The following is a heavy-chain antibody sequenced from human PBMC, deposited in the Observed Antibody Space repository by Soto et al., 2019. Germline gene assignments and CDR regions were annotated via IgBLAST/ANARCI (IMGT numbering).Heavy chain of an antibody. D-gene: IGHD6-13*01. Sequence: PGGSLRLSCAASGFTFSSYSMNWVRQAPGKGLEWVSYISSSSSTTYYADSVKGRFTISRDNAKNSLYLQMNSLRDEDTAVYYCARDGEEYSSSWFNWFDPWGQGTLVTVSS. CDR2: ISSSSSTT. J-gene: IGHJ5*02. CDR1: GFTFSSYS. CDR3: ARDGEEYSSSWFNWFDP. V-gene: IGHV3-48*02.